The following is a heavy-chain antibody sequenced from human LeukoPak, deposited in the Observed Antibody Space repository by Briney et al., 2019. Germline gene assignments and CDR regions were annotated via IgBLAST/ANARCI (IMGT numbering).Heavy chain of an antibody. CDR1: GSTFSNYP. Sequence: GGSLRLSCAASGSTFSNYPMSWVRQAPGKGLEWVSAISSSSGYTDYAASVKGRFTISRDSANNPPYLQMNGLSAEDTDVYFCASEVADRPGYYFHLWGQGSLVTVSS. D-gene: IGHD6-6*01. CDR3: ASEVADRPGYYFHL. CDR2: ISSSSGYT. V-gene: IGHV3-21*01. J-gene: IGHJ4*02.